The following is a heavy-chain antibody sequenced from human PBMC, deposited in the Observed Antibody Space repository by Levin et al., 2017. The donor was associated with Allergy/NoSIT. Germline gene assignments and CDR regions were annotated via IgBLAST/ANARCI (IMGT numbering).Heavy chain of an antibody. CDR3: ARAKGGYPYYYYGMDV. CDR1: GFTFSSYS. D-gene: IGHD3-22*01. V-gene: IGHV3-48*01. J-gene: IGHJ6*02. CDR2: ISSSSSTI. Sequence: GESLKISCAASGFTFSSYSMNWVRQAPGKGLEWVSYISSSSSTIYYADSVKGRFTISRDNATNSLYLQMNSLRAEDTSVYYCARAKGGYPYYYYGMDVWGQGTTVTVSS.